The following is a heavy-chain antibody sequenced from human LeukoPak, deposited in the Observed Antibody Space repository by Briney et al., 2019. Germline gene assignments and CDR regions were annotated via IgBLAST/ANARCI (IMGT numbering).Heavy chain of an antibody. D-gene: IGHD4-17*01. CDR1: GYTFTSYG. V-gene: IGHV1-18*01. Sequence: ASVKVSCKASGYTFTSYGISWVRQAPGQGLEWMGWISAYNGNTNYAQKLQGRVTMTTDTSTSTAHMELRSLRSDDTAVYYCAREGYGDNVGNWFDPWGQGTLVTVSS. CDR2: ISAYNGNT. J-gene: IGHJ5*02. CDR3: AREGYGDNVGNWFDP.